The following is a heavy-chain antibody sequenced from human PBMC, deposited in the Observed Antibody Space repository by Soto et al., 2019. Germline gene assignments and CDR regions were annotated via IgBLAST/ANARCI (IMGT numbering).Heavy chain of an antibody. CDR1: GFSLSTTGVG. J-gene: IGHJ4*02. Sequence: QITLKESGPTLVKATQTLTLTCSFSGFSLSTTGVGVGWIRQSPGKALEWLAIIYWDTDKRYSPSLKSRVTITKDASKNQFVLTVTNMDPVDTATDYGARSLWSGELHWGQGALVTVSS. CDR3: ARSLWSGELH. D-gene: IGHD3-10*01. V-gene: IGHV2-5*02. CDR2: IYWDTDK.